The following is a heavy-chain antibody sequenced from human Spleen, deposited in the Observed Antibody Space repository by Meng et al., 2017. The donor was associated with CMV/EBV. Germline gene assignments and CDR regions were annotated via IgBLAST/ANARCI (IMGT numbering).Heavy chain of an antibody. CDR2: ISQSERT. CDR3: AREGRYCSSTSCSYDAFDI. V-gene: IGHV4-34*01. D-gene: IGHD2-2*01. CDR1: GGSLRGYY. J-gene: IGHJ3*02. Sequence: SETLSLTCSVSGGSLRGYYWSWIRQPPGKGLEWIGEISQSERTNYSPSLKSRLTMSIHTSEKRFSLQLNSVTAADTAVYYCAREGRYCSSTSCSYDAFDIWGQGTMVTVSS.